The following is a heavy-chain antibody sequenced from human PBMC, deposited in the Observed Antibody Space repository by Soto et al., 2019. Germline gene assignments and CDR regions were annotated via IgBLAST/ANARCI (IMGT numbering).Heavy chain of an antibody. CDR3: AGGYCTNGVCFNPYWFDP. CDR1: GGSFSGYY. J-gene: IGHJ5*02. CDR2: INHSGST. Sequence: PSETLSLTCAVYGGSFSGYYWSWIRQPPGKGLEWIGEINHSGSTNYNPSLKSRVTISVDTSKNQFSLKLSSVTAADTAVYYCAGGYCTNGVCFNPYWFDPWGQGTLVTAPQ. V-gene: IGHV4-34*01. D-gene: IGHD2-8*01.